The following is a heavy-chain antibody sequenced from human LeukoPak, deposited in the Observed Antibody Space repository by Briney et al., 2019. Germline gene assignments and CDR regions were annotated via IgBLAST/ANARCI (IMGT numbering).Heavy chain of an antibody. CDR1: GFTFSSYG. CDR2: IRYDGSNK. Sequence: SGGSLRLSCAASGFTFSSYGMHWVGQAPGKGLEWVAFIRYDGSNKYYADSVKGRFTISRDNSKNTLYLQMNSLRAEDTAVYYCAKDPFEEYYFDYWGQGTLVTVSS. CDR3: AKDPFEEYYFDY. D-gene: IGHD3-10*01. J-gene: IGHJ4*02. V-gene: IGHV3-30*02.